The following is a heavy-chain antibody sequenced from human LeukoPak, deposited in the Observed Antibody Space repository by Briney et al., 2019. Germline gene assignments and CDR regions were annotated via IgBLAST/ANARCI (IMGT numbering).Heavy chain of an antibody. V-gene: IGHV3-21*01. CDR3: ARHPYGDYFYYYYYMDV. CDR2: ISSSSSYI. Sequence: GGSLRISCAASGCTFSSYSMNWVRQAPGKGLEWVSSISSSSSYIYYADSVKGRFTISRDNAKNSLYLQMNSLRAEDTAVYYCARHPYGDYFYYYYYMDVWGKGTTVTISS. J-gene: IGHJ6*03. D-gene: IGHD4-17*01. CDR1: GCTFSSYS.